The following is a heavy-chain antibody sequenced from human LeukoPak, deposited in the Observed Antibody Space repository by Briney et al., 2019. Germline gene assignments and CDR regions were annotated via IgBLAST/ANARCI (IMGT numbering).Heavy chain of an antibody. Sequence: GGSLRLSCAASGFTFSSYAMSWVRQAPGKGLEWVSVIYSGGSTYYADSVKGRFTISRDNSKNTLYLQMNSLRAEDTAVYYCARAGSSSWYLLHWGQGTLVTVSS. CDR1: GFTFSSYA. V-gene: IGHV3-53*01. CDR2: IYSGGST. J-gene: IGHJ4*02. CDR3: ARAGSSSWYLLH. D-gene: IGHD6-13*01.